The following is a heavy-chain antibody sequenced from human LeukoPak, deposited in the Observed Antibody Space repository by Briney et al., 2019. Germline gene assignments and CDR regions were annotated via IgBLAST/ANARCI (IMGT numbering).Heavy chain of an antibody. CDR3: ARGEPTELDILTGYQFDY. CDR1: GFNFNDAW. Sequence: GGSLRLSCATSGFNFNDAWMSWVRQAPGKGLEWVGRLKSKGGGETADYAAPVKGRFTISRDDSKNTLYLQMNSLKTEDTAVYYCARGEPTELDILTGYQFDYWGQGTLVTVSS. D-gene: IGHD3-9*01. J-gene: IGHJ4*02. V-gene: IGHV3-15*01. CDR2: LKSKGGGETA.